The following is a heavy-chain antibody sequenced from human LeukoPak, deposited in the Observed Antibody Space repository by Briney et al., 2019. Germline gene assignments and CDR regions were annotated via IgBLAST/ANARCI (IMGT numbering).Heavy chain of an antibody. CDR3: AREQANYYGSGSYAFDY. V-gene: IGHV4-30-4*01. J-gene: IGHJ4*02. CDR2: IYYSGST. CDR1: GGSISSGDYY. D-gene: IGHD3-10*01. Sequence: YPSETLSLTCTVSGGSISSGDYYWSWIRQPPGKGLEWIGYIYYSGSTYYNPSLKSRVTISVDTSKNQFSLKLSSVTAADTAVYYCAREQANYYGSGSYAFDYWGQGTLVTASS.